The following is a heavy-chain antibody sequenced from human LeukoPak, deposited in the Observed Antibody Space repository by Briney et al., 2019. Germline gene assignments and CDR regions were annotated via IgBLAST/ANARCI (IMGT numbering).Heavy chain of an antibody. CDR3: ASLVRGGSFYYYMDV. CDR1: GDSASNVSYY. Sequence: SQTLSLTCTVSGDSASNVSYYWAWIRQPPGKGLEWIANVYYSGSTYYNPSLKSRVAISVDTSKNQFSLTLRSVTAADTGVYFCASLVRGGSFYYYMDVWGRGTSVTVSS. J-gene: IGHJ6*03. CDR2: VYYSGST. V-gene: IGHV4-39*01. D-gene: IGHD3-10*01.